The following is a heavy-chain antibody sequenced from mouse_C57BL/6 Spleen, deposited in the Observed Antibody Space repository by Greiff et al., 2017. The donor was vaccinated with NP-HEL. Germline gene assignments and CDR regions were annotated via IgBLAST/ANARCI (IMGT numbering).Heavy chain of an antibody. J-gene: IGHJ2*01. CDR2: ISSGSSTI. D-gene: IGHD2-3*01. CDR3: ARSYDGYYSDY. CDR1: GFTFSDYG. Sequence: EVHLVESGGGLVKPGGSLKLSCAASGFTFSDYGMHWVRQAPEKGLEWVAYISSGSSTIYYADTVKGRFNISRDNAKNTLFLQMTSLRSEDTAMYYCARSYDGYYSDYWGQGTTLTVSS. V-gene: IGHV5-17*01.